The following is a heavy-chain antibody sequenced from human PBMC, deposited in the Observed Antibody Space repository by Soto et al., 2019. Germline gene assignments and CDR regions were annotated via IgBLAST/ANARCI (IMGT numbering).Heavy chain of an antibody. CDR3: AREDPPSLT. CDR1: GYTFTSYG. CDR2: LSAYNGNT. Sequence: QVQLVQSGAEVKKPGASVKVSCKASGYTFTSYGISCVRQAPGQGRGWMGWLSAYNGNTKYVQKLQGRVTLTTDKCTSTACIERSSLRADDTAVYYCAREDPPSLTWGQGTLVTGSS. V-gene: IGHV1-18*01. D-gene: IGHD2-2*01. J-gene: IGHJ5*02.